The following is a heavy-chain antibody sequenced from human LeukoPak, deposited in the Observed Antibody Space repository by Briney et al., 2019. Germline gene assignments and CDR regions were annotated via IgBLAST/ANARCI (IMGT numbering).Heavy chain of an antibody. Sequence: PGRSLRLSCAASGFTFSSYAMHWVRQAPGKGLEWVAVISYDGSNKYYADSVKGRFTISRDNSKNTLYLQMNSLRAEDTAVYYCARKYYDILTGSYYFDYWGQETLVTVSS. D-gene: IGHD3-9*01. V-gene: IGHV3-30-3*01. CDR2: ISYDGSNK. CDR3: ARKYYDILTGSYYFDY. CDR1: GFTFSSYA. J-gene: IGHJ4*02.